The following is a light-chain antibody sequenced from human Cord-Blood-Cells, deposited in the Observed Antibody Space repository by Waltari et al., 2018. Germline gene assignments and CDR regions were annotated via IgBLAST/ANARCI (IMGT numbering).Light chain of an antibody. CDR3: QQYYSTFT. CDR2: WAS. CDR1: QSVLYSSNNKNY. J-gene: IGKJ3*01. V-gene: IGKV4-1*01. Sequence: DIVKTQSPDSLAVSLGERATINCKSSQSVLYSSNNKNYLAWYQQKPGQPPKLLIYWASTRESGVPDRFSGSGSGTDFTLTISSLQAEDVAVYYCQQYYSTFTFGPGTKVDIK.